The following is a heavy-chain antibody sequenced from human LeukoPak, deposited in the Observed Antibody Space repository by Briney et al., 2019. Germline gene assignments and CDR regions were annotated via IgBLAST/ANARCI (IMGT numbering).Heavy chain of an antibody. V-gene: IGHV4-61*02. CDR1: GGSISSGSYY. J-gene: IGHJ5*02. CDR2: IYTSGST. CDR3: ARGATVTDWFDP. D-gene: IGHD4-17*01. Sequence: PSQTLTLTCTVSGGSISSGSYYWIWIRQPAGKGLEWIGRIYTSGSTNSNPSLKSRVTISVDTSKNQFSLKLSSVTAADTAVYYCARGATVTDWFDPWGQGTLVTVSS.